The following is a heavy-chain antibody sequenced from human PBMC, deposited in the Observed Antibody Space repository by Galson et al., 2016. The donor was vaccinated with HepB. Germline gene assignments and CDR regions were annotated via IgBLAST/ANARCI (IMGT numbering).Heavy chain of an antibody. Sequence: LSLTCTVSGGSISSSTYYWGWIRQPPGKGLEWIGSIYYSGSTNYNPSLKSRVTLSVDTSKNQFSLKLTSVTAADTAVYYCARDSAGSFDLWGRGTLVTVSS. CDR3: ARDSAGSFDL. CDR1: GGSISSSTYY. V-gene: IGHV4-39*07. CDR2: IYYSGST. D-gene: IGHD3-10*01. J-gene: IGHJ2*01.